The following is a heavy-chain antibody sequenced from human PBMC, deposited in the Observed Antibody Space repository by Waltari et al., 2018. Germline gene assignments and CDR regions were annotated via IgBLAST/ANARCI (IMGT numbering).Heavy chain of an antibody. CDR1: GYTFPGYY. CDR3: ARGRDGYNYHLDY. J-gene: IGHJ4*02. CDR2: INPNSGGT. Sequence: QVQLVQSGAEVKKPGASVKVSCQASGYTFPGYYMHWVRQAPGQGLEWMGRINPNSGGTNYAQKFQGRVTMTRDTSISTAYMELSRLRSDDTAVYYCARGRDGYNYHLDYWGQGTLVTVSS. V-gene: IGHV1-2*06. D-gene: IGHD5-12*01.